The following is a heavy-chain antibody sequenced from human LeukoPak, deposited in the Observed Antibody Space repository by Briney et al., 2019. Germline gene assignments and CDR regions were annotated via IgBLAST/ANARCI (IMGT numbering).Heavy chain of an antibody. Sequence: GGSLRLSCAASGFTFDDYAMHWVRQAPGKGVEWVSGISWNSGSIGYADSGKGRFTIPTDNAKNSLYLQMNSMRAEDMVLYYCAEGQTNMITFGGVMGLVDYWGQGTLVTVSS. D-gene: IGHD3-16*01. CDR2: ISWNSGSI. CDR3: AEGQTNMITFGGVMGLVDY. V-gene: IGHV3-9*03. CDR1: GFTFDDYA. J-gene: IGHJ4*02.